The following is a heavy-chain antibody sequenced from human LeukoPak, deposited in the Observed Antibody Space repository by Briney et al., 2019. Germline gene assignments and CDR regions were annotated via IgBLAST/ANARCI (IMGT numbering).Heavy chain of an antibody. CDR1: GFTFSSYS. J-gene: IGHJ4*02. CDR3: AREGGTYCFDY. D-gene: IGHD2-15*01. CDR2: ISNSGGYQ. V-gene: IGHV3-21*01. Sequence: GGSLRLSCASSGFTFSSYSMNWVRQPPGKGLEWVSSISNSGGYQYYADPVKDRFTISRDNAKNSLYLQVNSLRAEDTAVYYCAREGGTYCFDYWGQGTLVTVSS.